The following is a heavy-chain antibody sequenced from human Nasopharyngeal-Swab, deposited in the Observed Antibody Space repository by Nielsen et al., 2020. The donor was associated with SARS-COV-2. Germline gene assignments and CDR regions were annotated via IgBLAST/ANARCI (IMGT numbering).Heavy chain of an antibody. Sequence: GESLKISCAASGFTLSRYTMHWVRQDPGKGLEWVAVISYDGSNKYYADSVKGRFTISRDISKNTLYLQMNSLRAEDTAVFYCASTPLDSSGYYYAFHYWGRGTLVTVSS. D-gene: IGHD3-22*01. J-gene: IGHJ4*02. CDR3: ASTPLDSSGYYYAFHY. V-gene: IGHV3-30-3*01. CDR1: GFTLSRYT. CDR2: ISYDGSNK.